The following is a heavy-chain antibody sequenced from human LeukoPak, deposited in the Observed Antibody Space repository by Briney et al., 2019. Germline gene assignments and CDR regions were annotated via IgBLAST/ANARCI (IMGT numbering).Heavy chain of an antibody. V-gene: IGHV4-31*03. Sequence: SETLSLTCTVSGGSISSEGYYWSWIRQHPGKGLEWVGYIYYSGSTYYNPSLKSRVTISVDTSKNQFSLKLSSVTAADTAVYYCASWTIAAAGTVGFDPWGQGTLVTVSS. J-gene: IGHJ5*02. D-gene: IGHD6-13*01. CDR3: ASWTIAAAGTVGFDP. CDR2: IYYSGST. CDR1: GGSISSEGYY.